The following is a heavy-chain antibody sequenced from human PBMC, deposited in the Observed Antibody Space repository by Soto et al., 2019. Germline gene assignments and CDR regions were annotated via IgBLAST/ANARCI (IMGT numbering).Heavy chain of an antibody. Sequence: SVKVSCKTSGYTFTSSFVSWVRQAPGQGLEWMGTISGYNANTKYAQKFQGRVTMPTETSTTTAYMELRSLRSADQAMYYCTGDLGGSARPPGFDFCGPGTPVTFSS. D-gene: IGHD3-10*01. CDR1: GYTFTSSF. V-gene: IGHV1-18*01. CDR2: ISGYNANT. CDR3: TGDLGGSARPPGFDF. J-gene: IGHJ4*02.